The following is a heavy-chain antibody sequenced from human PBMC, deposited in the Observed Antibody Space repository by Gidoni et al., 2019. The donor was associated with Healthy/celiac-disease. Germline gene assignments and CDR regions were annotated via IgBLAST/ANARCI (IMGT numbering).Heavy chain of an antibody. CDR1: GGSISSGGSY. J-gene: IGHJ4*02. CDR2: ICYSGST. D-gene: IGHD3-10*01. Sequence: QVQLQESAPGLVKPSQSLSLTRTVSGGSISSGGSYWSWIRQHPGKGLEWIGYICYSGSTYYNPSLKSRVTISVDTSKNQFSLELSSVTAADAAVYYCARSYYYGSGGYYSYFDYWGQGTLVTVSS. CDR3: ARSYYYGSGGYYSYFDY. V-gene: IGHV4-31*03.